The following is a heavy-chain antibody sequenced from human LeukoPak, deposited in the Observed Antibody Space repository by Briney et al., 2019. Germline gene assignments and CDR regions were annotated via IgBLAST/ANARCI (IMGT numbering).Heavy chain of an antibody. Sequence: SETLSLTCNVFGGSISNRAYYWAWIRQPPGKGLEWIGSIYYSGSTYYNPSLKSRVTISVDTSKNQFSLKLSSVTAADTAVYYCARLRDVDSSGLTYFDYWGQGTLVTVSS. V-gene: IGHV4-39*07. CDR3: ARLRDVDSSGLTYFDY. J-gene: IGHJ4*02. D-gene: IGHD3-22*01. CDR2: IYYSGST. CDR1: GGSISNRAYY.